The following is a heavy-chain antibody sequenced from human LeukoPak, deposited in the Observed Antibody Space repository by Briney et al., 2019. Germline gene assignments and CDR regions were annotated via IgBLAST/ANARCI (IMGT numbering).Heavy chain of an antibody. J-gene: IGHJ4*02. CDR2: IDHSGST. Sequence: SETLSLTCAVFGGSFSNYHWSWIRQPPGKGLEWIGEIDHSGSTNYIASLKSRVTISLDTSKNQFSLNLSSVTAADTAVYYCARATRSVAARGGSVDYWGQGTLVTVSS. CDR3: ARATRSVAARGGSVDY. D-gene: IGHD6-6*01. CDR1: GGSFSNYH. V-gene: IGHV4-34*01.